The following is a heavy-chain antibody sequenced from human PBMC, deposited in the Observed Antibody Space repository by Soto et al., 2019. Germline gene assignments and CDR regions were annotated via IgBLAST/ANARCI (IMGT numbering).Heavy chain of an antibody. CDR1: GGSISSGGYY. D-gene: IGHD4-17*01. Sequence: QVQLQESGPGLVKPSQTLSLTCTVSGGSISSGGYYWSWIRQHPGKGLEWIGYIYYSGSTYYNPSLKRRVTISVDTSKNQFSLKLRSVTAADTAVYYCARAEEKSTVTTFDYWGQGTLVTVSS. J-gene: IGHJ4*02. V-gene: IGHV4-31*03. CDR3: ARAEEKSTVTTFDY. CDR2: IYYSGST.